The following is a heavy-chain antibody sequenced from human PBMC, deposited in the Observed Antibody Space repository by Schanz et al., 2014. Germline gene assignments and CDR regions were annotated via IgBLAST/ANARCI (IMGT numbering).Heavy chain of an antibody. D-gene: IGHD3-16*01. CDR1: GFPFRSYV. CDR2: ISYDGNNQ. CDR3: ARGYADDYFDQ. V-gene: IGHV3-30*04. J-gene: IGHJ4*02. Sequence: QLQLVESGGGVVQPGRSLRLSCAASGFPFRSYVMHWVRQAPGKGLEWVAFISYDGNNQYYADSVKGRFTISRDNSRNTLYLEMTSLRAGDTAVYYCARGYADDYFDQWGQGTLVTVSA.